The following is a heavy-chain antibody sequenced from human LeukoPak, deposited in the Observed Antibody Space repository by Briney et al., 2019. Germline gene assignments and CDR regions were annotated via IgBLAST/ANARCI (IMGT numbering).Heavy chain of an antibody. CDR1: GYTFTTYG. J-gene: IGHJ4*02. V-gene: IGHV7-4-1*02. D-gene: IGHD6-13*01. CDR2: INTNTANP. CDR3: AREVGRLCKQQLGYFDY. Sequence: GASVKVSCKASGYTFTTYGLNWVRQAPGQGLEWRGWINTNTANPTYAQGFTGRFVFSLDTSVITAYLQISSLKAEDTAVYYCAREVGRLCKQQLGYFDYWGQGTLVTVSS.